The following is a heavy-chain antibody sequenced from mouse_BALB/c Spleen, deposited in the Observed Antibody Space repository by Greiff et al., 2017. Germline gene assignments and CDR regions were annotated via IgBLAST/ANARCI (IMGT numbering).Heavy chain of an antibody. CDR2: IYPGSGST. V-gene: IGHV1S22*01. J-gene: IGHJ4*01. CDR3: TTNWDDAMDY. D-gene: IGHD4-1*01. Sequence: LQQPGSELVRPGASVKLSCKASGYTFTSYWMHWVKQRHGQGLEWIGNIYPGSGSTNYDEKFKSKGTLTVDTSSSTAYMHLSSLTSEDSAVYYCTTNWDDAMDYWGQGTSVTVSS. CDR1: GYTFTSYW.